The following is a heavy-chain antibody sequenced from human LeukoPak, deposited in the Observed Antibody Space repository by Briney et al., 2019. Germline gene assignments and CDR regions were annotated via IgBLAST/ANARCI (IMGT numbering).Heavy chain of an antibody. J-gene: IGHJ5*02. CDR3: ARDLYRDSLPVSWFDP. Sequence: ASVKVSCKASGYTFTSYGISWVRQAPGQGLEWMGWISDYNGNTNYAQKLQGRVTMTADTSTSTAYMELRSLRSDDTAVYYCARDLYRDSLPVSWFDPWGQGTLVTVSS. CDR1: GYTFTSYG. V-gene: IGHV1-18*01. D-gene: IGHD4-11*01. CDR2: ISDYNGNT.